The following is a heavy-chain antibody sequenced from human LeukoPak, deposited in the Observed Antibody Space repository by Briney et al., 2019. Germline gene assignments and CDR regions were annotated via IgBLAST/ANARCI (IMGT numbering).Heavy chain of an antibody. D-gene: IGHD1-26*01. CDR1: GFTFSSYA. V-gene: IGHV3-30-3*01. Sequence: GGSLRLSCAASGFTFSSYAMHWVRQAPGKGLEWVAVISYDGSNKYYADSVKGRFTISRDNSKNTLYLQMNSLRAEDTAVYYCARDKGRGQIVGAIIDYWGQGTLVTVSS. J-gene: IGHJ4*02. CDR2: ISYDGSNK. CDR3: ARDKGRGQIVGAIIDY.